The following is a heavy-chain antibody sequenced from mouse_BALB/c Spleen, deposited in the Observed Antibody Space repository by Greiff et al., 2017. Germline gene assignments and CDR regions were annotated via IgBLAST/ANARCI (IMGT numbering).Heavy chain of an antibody. V-gene: IGHV1-69*02. CDR1: GYTFTSYW. Sequence: VQLQQPGAELVRPGASVKLSCKASGYTFTSYWINWVKQRPGQGLEWIGNIYPSDSYTNYNQKFKDKATLTVDKSSSTAYMQLSSPTSEDSAVYYCTRGAEAMDYWGQGTSVTVSS. CDR2: IYPSDSYT. CDR3: TRGAEAMDY. J-gene: IGHJ4*01.